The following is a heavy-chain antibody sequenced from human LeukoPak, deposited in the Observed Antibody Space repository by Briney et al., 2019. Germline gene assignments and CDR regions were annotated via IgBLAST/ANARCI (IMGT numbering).Heavy chain of an antibody. V-gene: IGHV4-59*08. CDR2: VYYSGST. CDR3: ARKYSSGWYGGYDAFDI. D-gene: IGHD6-19*01. CDR1: GGSISSYY. Sequence: SETLPLTCTVSGGSISSYYWSWIRQPPGKGLEWIGYVYYSGSTNYNPSLKSRVTISVDTSKNQFSLKLSSVTAADTAVYYCARKYSSGWYGGYDAFDIWGQGTMVTVSS. J-gene: IGHJ3*02.